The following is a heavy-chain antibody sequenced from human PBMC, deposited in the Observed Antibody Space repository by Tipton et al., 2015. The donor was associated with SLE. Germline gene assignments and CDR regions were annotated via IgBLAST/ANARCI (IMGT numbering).Heavy chain of an antibody. CDR1: GGSISSSSSYY. CDR3: ARGGYYYDSPGAFDI. Sequence: TLSLTCTVSGGSISSSSSYYWGWIRQPPGKGLEWIGSIYYSGNTYSNPSLKSRVTISVDTSKNQFSLRLSSVTAADTAVYYCARGGYYYDSPGAFDIWGQGTMVTVSS. J-gene: IGHJ3*02. CDR2: IYYSGNT. V-gene: IGHV4-39*07. D-gene: IGHD3-22*01.